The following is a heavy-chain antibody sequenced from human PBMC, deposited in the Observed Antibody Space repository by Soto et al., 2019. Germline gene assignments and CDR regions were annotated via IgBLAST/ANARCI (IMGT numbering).Heavy chain of an antibody. CDR3: ARLEYYYGSGSPHFDY. V-gene: IGHV4-59*08. CDR2: IYYSGST. D-gene: IGHD3-10*01. CDR1: GGSISSYY. J-gene: IGHJ4*02. Sequence: SETLSLTCTVSGGSISSYYWSWIRQPPGKGLEWIGYIYYSGSTNYNPSLKSRVTISVDTSKNQFSLKLSSVTAADTAVYYCARLEYYYGSGSPHFDYWGQGTLVTVSS.